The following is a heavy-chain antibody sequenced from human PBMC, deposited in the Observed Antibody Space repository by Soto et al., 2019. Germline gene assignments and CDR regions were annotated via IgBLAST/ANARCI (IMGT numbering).Heavy chain of an antibody. Sequence: SETLSLTWAVYVGSFSGYYWSWIRQPPGKGLEWIGEINHRGSTKYNPALKSRVTMSVDTSKNQFSLKLSSVTAADTAVYYCARVDDIWGQGTMVTVSS. CDR1: VGSFSGYY. CDR3: ARVDDI. CDR2: INHRGST. V-gene: IGHV4-34*01. J-gene: IGHJ3*02.